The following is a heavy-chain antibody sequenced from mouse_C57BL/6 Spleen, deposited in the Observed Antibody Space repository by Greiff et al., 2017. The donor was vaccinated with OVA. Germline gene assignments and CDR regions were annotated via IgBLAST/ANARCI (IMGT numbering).Heavy chain of an antibody. J-gene: IGHJ4*01. Sequence: EVKLVESGGGLVKPGGSLKLSCAASGFTFSDYGMHWVRQAPEKGLEWVAYISSGSSTIYYADTVKGRFTISRDNAKNTLFLQMTSLRSEDTAMYYCAREYDGSRGAMDYWGQGTSVTVSS. CDR3: AREYDGSRGAMDY. CDR2: ISSGSSTI. D-gene: IGHD1-1*01. CDR1: GFTFSDYG. V-gene: IGHV5-17*01.